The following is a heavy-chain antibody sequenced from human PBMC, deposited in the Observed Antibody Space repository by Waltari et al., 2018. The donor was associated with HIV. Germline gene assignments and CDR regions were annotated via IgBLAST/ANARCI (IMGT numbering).Heavy chain of an antibody. D-gene: IGHD3-10*01. Sequence: EVQLVQSGAEVKKTGESLKIYCKVSGNDVTKCWIGWVRQMPGKVLEWVGISLPGYSVTTYSPSFQGHVTISADKSTSTAYLQWISLQASYTALYYCVRHRGSYFPETPIDYWGQGTLVTVSS. CDR2: SLPGYSVT. CDR1: GNDVTKCW. CDR3: VRHRGSYFPETPIDY. V-gene: IGHV5-51*01. J-gene: IGHJ4*02.